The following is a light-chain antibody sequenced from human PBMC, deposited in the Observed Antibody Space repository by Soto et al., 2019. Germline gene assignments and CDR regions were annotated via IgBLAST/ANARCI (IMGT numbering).Light chain of an antibody. CDR2: DAS. Sequence: EIVMTQSPATLSVSPWERATLSCRASQSVSSNLAWYQQKPGQAPRLLIYDASNRATGIPARFSGSGSGTDFTLTISSLEPEDFAVYYCQQRSNWRITFGQGTRLEIK. CDR3: QQRSNWRIT. CDR1: QSVSSN. V-gene: IGKV3-11*01. J-gene: IGKJ5*01.